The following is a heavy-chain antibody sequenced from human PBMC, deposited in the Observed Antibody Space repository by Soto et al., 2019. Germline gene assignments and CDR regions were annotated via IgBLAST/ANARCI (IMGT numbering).Heavy chain of an antibody. D-gene: IGHD3-3*01. V-gene: IGHV1-3*01. CDR3: AREDDLWRHFSFGT. CDR2: IHAGNGNT. Sequence: ASVKVSCKASGYSFTSYSIQWVRQAPGQRLEWMGWIHAGNGNTKYSQNLQGRVTITRDTSVSTAYMELSRLRSEDTAVYFCAREDDLWRHFSFGTWGQGTLVTVSS. J-gene: IGHJ5*02. CDR1: GYSFTSYS.